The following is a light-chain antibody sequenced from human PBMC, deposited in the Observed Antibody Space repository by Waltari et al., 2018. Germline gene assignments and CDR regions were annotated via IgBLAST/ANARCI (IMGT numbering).Light chain of an antibody. V-gene: IGKV2-30*01. CDR1: QSLLFSDGKTY. Sequence: DAVMTQSPLSLPVSLGQPASISCKSSQSLLFSDGKTYLHWFHQRPGQSPRRLIYKVSNRDSGVPDRFSGSGSGTDFTLKISRVEAEDVGVYYCMQTTHWPRTFGQGTKVEIK. CDR2: KVS. CDR3: MQTTHWPRT. J-gene: IGKJ1*01.